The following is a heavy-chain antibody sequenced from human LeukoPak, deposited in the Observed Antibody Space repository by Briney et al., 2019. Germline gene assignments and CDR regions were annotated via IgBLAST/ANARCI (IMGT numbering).Heavy chain of an antibody. CDR2: IYTSGST. J-gene: IGHJ4*02. Sequence: SETLSLTCTVSGDSISSFHWSWIRQPAGKGLEWIGRIYTSGSTNYNPSLKSRVTMSVDTSKNQFSLKLSSVTAADTAVYYCARAKVKTSGHYYDSSGYYDFDYWGQGTLVTVSS. V-gene: IGHV4-4*07. CDR3: ARAKVKTSGHYYDSSGYYDFDY. CDR1: GDSISSFH. D-gene: IGHD3-22*01.